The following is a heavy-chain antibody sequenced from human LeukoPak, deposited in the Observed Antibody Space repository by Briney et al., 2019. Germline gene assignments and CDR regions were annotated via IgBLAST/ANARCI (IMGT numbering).Heavy chain of an antibody. CDR3: ARSSGSYSRRFDY. D-gene: IGHD1-26*01. CDR1: GFTFSSYS. V-gene: IGHV4-34*01. Sequence: GSLRLSCAASGFTFSSYSMNWIRQPPGKGLEWIGEINHSGSTNYNPSLKSRVTISVDTSKNQFSLKLSSVTAADTAVYYCARSSGSYSRRFDYWGQGTLVTVSS. J-gene: IGHJ4*02. CDR2: INHSGST.